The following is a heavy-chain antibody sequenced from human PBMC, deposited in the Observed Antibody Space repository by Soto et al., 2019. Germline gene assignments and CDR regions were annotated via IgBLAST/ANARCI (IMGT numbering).Heavy chain of an antibody. J-gene: IGHJ3*01. D-gene: IGHD3-10*01. CDR1: GLTVSDNH. V-gene: IGHV3-66*01. Sequence: EGQLVESGGGLVQPGGSLRLSCAASGLTVSDNHMSWVRQAPGKGLEWVSVIYNGGSTYFADSVKGRFTISRDNSKNTIYLQMNSLRGEDTAVYHCAGDLVVIRPGSAAVDAFDLWGQGTMVTVSS. CDR2: IYNGGST. CDR3: AGDLVVIRPGSAAVDAFDL.